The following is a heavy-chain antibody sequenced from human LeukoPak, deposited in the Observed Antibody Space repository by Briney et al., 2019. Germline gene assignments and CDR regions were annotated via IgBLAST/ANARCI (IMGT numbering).Heavy chain of an antibody. D-gene: IGHD5-18*01. CDR2: IYYSGGA. CDR1: GGSVSSGSYY. Sequence: PSETLSLTCTVSGGSVSSGSYYWSWIRQPPGKGLEWIGYIYYSGGANYNPSLKSRVTISVDTSKNQFSLKMSSVTAADTAVYYCASLEDTAMDHYFDYWGQGTLVTVSS. V-gene: IGHV4-61*01. CDR3: ASLEDTAMDHYFDY. J-gene: IGHJ4*02.